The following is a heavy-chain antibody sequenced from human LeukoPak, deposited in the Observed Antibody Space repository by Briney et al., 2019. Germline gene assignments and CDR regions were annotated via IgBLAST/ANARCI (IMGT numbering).Heavy chain of an antibody. CDR3: ARGNYYDSSGYYFSSFDY. D-gene: IGHD3-22*01. CDR2: IIPIFGTA. CDR1: GGTFSSYA. J-gene: IGHJ4*02. V-gene: IGHV1-69*06. Sequence: SVKVSCKASGGTFSSYAISWVRQAPGQGLEWMGGIIPIFGTANYAQKFQGRVTITADKSTSTAYMELSSLRSEDTAVYYCARGNYYDSSGYYFSSFDYWGQGTLVTVSS.